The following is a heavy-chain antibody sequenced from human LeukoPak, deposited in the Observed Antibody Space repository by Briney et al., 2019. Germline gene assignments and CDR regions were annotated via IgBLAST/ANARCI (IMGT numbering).Heavy chain of an antibody. D-gene: IGHD3-3*01. CDR1: GFTFSDYD. J-gene: IGHJ4*02. CDR2: ISSSRSTF. CDR3: ARDSYLLRFLECSF. V-gene: IGHV3-48*01. Sequence: GGSLRLSCVGSGFTFSDYDMNWVRQAPGKGLEWVSYISSSRSTFYYADSVKGRFTISRDNAENSLYLQMNSLRAEDTAVHYCARDSYLLRFLECSFRAQGTLVTVSS.